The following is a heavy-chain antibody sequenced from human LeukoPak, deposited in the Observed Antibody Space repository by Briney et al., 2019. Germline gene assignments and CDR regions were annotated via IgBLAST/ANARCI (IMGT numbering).Heavy chain of an antibody. J-gene: IGHJ4*02. D-gene: IGHD3-9*01. Sequence: PEGSLRLSCAASGFTFSSYAMSWVRQAPGKGLEWVSAISGSGGSTYYADSVKGRFTISRDNSKNTLYLQMNSLRAEDTAVYYCANYILTGYYYFDYWGQGTLVTVSS. CDR2: ISGSGGST. V-gene: IGHV3-23*01. CDR3: ANYILTGYYYFDY. CDR1: GFTFSSYA.